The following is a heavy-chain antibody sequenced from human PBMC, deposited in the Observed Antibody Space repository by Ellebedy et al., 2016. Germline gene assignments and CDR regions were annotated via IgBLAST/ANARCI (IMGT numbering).Heavy chain of an antibody. CDR3: AKDMGDSSPVYYFDY. CDR2: ISWNSGGI. D-gene: IGHD3-16*01. J-gene: IGHJ4*02. V-gene: IGHV3-9*01. CDR1: GFTFGDFA. Sequence: GGSLRLSCAASGFTFGDFAMHWVRQAPGKGLEWVSGISWNSGGIDYADSVKGRFTISRDNAENSLYLQMNSLRAEDTALYYCAKDMGDSSPVYYFDYWGQGTLVTVSS.